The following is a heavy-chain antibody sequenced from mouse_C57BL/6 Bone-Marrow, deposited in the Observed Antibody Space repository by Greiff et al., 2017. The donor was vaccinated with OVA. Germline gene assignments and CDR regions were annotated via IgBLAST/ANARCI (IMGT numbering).Heavy chain of an antibody. D-gene: IGHD2-3*01. CDR1: GYTFTDYY. CDR3: ARKEDDGSFDY. J-gene: IGHJ2*01. CDR2: IYPGSGNT. Sequence: QVQLKQSGAELVRPGASVKLSCKASGYTFTDYYINWVKQRPGQGLEWIARIYPGSGNTYYNEKFKGKATLTAEKSSSTAYMQLSSLTSEDSAVYFCARKEDDGSFDYWGQGTTLTVSS. V-gene: IGHV1-76*01.